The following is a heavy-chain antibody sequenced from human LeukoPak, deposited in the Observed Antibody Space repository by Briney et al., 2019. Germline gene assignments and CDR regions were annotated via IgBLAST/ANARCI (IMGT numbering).Heavy chain of an antibody. CDR2: INHSGST. Sequence: PSETLSLTCAVYGGSFGGYYWSWIRQPPGKGLEWIGEINHSGSTNYNPSLKSRVTISVDTSKNQFSLKLSSVTAADTAVYYCARGTWNCSGGSCYSSFDYWGQGTLVTVSS. V-gene: IGHV4-34*01. CDR1: GGSFGGYY. CDR3: ARGTWNCSGGSCYSSFDY. J-gene: IGHJ4*02. D-gene: IGHD2-15*01.